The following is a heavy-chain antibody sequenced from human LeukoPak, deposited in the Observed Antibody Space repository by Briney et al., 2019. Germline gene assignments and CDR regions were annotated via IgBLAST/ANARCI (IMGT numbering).Heavy chain of an antibody. Sequence: QPGGSLTLSCAASGLTFSGAGIHWVRQASGKGLEWLGRIGREGDSNATRYAASLKGKFTISRVDSRTTAYLQMNSLNPEDTAVYYCAGDYNFLTGLNYWGQGTLVTVSS. D-gene: IGHD3-9*01. CDR3: AGDYNFLTGLNY. CDR1: GLTFSGAG. V-gene: IGHV3-73*01. J-gene: IGHJ4*02. CDR2: IGREGDSNAT.